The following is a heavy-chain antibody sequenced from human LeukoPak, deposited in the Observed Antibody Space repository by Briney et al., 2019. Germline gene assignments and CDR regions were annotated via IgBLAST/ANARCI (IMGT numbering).Heavy chain of an antibody. CDR2: ISDSGSTI. CDR3: ARSFDC. V-gene: IGHV3-48*01. CDR1: GFTFSTCT. Sequence: PGGSLRLSCAASGFTFSTCTMNRVRQAPGKGLEWVSYISDSGSTIYYADSVKGRFTISRDNAKNTLYLQMNSLRAEDTAVYYCARSFDCWGQGTLVTVSS. J-gene: IGHJ4*02.